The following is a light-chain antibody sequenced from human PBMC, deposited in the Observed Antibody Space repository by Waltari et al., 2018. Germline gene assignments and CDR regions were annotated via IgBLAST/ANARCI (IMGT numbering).Light chain of an antibody. CDR2: DVS. Sequence: QSALTQPASVSGSPGPSITISCPGTSSAVGYYNYLSWYLQHPGKAPKLMIYDVSTRPSGVSNRFSGSKSGNTASLTISGLQAEDEADYYCSSYTNSNTWVFGGGTKLTVL. V-gene: IGLV2-14*01. CDR3: SSYTNSNTWV. J-gene: IGLJ3*02. CDR1: SSAVGYYNY.